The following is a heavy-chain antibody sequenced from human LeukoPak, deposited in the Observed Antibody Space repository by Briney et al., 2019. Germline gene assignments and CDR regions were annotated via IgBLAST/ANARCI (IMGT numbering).Heavy chain of an antibody. CDR3: ATPYPREYCSSTTCYFNY. J-gene: IGHJ4*02. CDR2: IYPGDSDT. V-gene: IGHV5-51*01. CDR1: GYSFTSYW. Sequence: GESLKISCRGSGYSFTSYWIGWVRQVPGKGLEWMGIIYPGDSDTRYSPSFQGQVTISADKSISTAYLQWSSLKASDTAMYYCATPYPREYCSSTTCYFNYWGQGTLVTVSS. D-gene: IGHD2-2*01.